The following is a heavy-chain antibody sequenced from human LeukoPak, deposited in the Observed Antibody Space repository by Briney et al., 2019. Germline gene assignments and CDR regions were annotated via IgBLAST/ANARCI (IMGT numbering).Heavy chain of an antibody. Sequence: SETLSLTCAVSGGSIINSNWWSWVRQPPGKGLEWIGEIDHSGSTYYNPSLKSRVTISVDTSKNQFSLKLSSVTAADTAVYYCAREISCSGGSCYSRRAFDIWGQGTMVTVSS. CDR3: AREISCSGGSCYSRRAFDI. CDR2: IDHSGST. D-gene: IGHD2-15*01. J-gene: IGHJ3*02. CDR1: GGSIINSNW. V-gene: IGHV4-4*02.